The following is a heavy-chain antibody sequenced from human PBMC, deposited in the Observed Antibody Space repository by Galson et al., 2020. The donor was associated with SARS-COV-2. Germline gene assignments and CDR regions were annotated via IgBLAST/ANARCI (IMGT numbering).Heavy chain of an antibody. Sequence: GESLKISCKGSGYTFADYWIAWVRQMPGKGLEWMGPFYPSDSDTTYSPSFQDQVTFSADRSINTAYLQWTSLQAPDSAMYYCARQAEPPPEYNTGYFYFDYWGQGTLVTVSS. CDR2: FYPSDSDT. CDR3: ARQAEPPPEYNTGYFYFDY. CDR1: GYTFADYW. V-gene: IGHV5-51*01. J-gene: IGHJ4*02. D-gene: IGHD6-19*01.